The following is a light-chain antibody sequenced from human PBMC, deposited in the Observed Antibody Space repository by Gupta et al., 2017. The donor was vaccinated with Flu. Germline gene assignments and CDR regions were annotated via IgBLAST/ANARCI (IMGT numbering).Light chain of an antibody. CDR1: QSIGMG. J-gene: IGKJ1*01. Sequence: VGDRVTITCRASQSIGMGLAWHQQKPGKAPRLLIYKTSNLVSGVPSRFSGSASGTEFTLTINSLQPDDFATYYCQQYDSYWTFGQGTKVEIK. V-gene: IGKV1-5*03. CDR3: QQYDSYWT. CDR2: KTS.